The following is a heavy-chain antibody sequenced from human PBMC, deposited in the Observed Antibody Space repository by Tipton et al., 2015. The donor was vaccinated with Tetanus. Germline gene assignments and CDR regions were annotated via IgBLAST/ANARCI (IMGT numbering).Heavy chain of an antibody. V-gene: IGHV3-30*03. Sequence: QVQLVQSGGGVVQPGRSLRLSCAASGFTFSSYGMHWVRQAPGKGLEWVAVISYDGSNKYYADSVKGRFTISRDNSKNTLYLQMNSLRAEDTSVYYCARDKDGHGAFDIWGQGTMVTVSS. D-gene: IGHD4-17*01. J-gene: IGHJ3*02. CDR2: ISYDGSNK. CDR3: ARDKDGHGAFDI. CDR1: GFTFSSYG.